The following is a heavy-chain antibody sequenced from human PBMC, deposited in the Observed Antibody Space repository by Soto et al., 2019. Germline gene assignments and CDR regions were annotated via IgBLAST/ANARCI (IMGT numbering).Heavy chain of an antibody. V-gene: IGHV1-3*01. CDR2: INAGNGNT. Sequence: WASVKVSCKASGYTFTSYAMHWVRQAPGQRLEWMGWINAGNGNTKYSQKFQGRVTITRDTSASTAYMELSSLRSEDTAVYYCAREWELLDAFDIWGQGTMVTVSS. D-gene: IGHD1-26*01. CDR1: GYTFTSYA. J-gene: IGHJ3*02. CDR3: AREWELLDAFDI.